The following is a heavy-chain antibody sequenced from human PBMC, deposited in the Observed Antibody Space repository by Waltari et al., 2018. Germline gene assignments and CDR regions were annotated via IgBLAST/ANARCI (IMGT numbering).Heavy chain of an antibody. CDR2: IYYSGST. V-gene: IGHV4-39*01. D-gene: IGHD2-8*01. CDR1: GGSISSSRYY. CDR3: ARHPAMTIMLWYFDL. J-gene: IGHJ2*01. Sequence: QLQLQESGPGLVKPSETLSLTCTVSGGSISSSRYYWGWIRQPPGKGLEWIGSIYYSGSTYYNPALKSRVTISVDTAKNQCSRKLSSVTAADTAVYYCARHPAMTIMLWYFDLWGRGTLVTVSS.